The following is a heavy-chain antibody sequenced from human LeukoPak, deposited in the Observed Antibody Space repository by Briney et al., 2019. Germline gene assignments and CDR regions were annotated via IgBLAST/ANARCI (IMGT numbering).Heavy chain of an antibody. V-gene: IGHV1-2*02. CDR2: INPNSGST. Sequence: ASVKVSCKASGYTFTGYYIHWVRQAPGQGLEWMGWINPNSGSTNYAQKFQGRVTMTRDTSISTAYMELSRLTSDDTAVYYCTSVTLRGPYDLVQGVDYWGQGTLVTVSS. CDR3: TSVTLRGPYDLVQGVDY. J-gene: IGHJ4*02. CDR1: GYTFTGYY. D-gene: IGHD3-3*01.